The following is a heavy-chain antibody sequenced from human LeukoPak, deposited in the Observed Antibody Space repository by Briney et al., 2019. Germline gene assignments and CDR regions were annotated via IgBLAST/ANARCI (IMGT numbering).Heavy chain of an antibody. CDR1: GLTFSVSA. V-gene: IGHV3-73*01. CDR3: THPAYYYNVDV. Sequence: PGGSLRLSCSASGLTFSVSAIHGVRQASGKGLEWVGRIKTKADNYATAYAASVKGRFTISRDDSTNTAYLQMNSLKTEDTAVYYCTHPAYYYNVDVWGKGTTVTVSS. J-gene: IGHJ6*04. CDR2: IKTKADNYAT. D-gene: IGHD6-25*01.